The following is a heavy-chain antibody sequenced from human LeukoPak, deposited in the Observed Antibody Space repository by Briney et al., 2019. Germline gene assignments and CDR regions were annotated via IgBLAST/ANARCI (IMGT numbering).Heavy chain of an antibody. V-gene: IGHV1-2*02. J-gene: IGHJ4*02. CDR2: INPNNGGT. D-gene: IGHD2-2*01. CDR3: ARGRGTTSSNFDY. CDR1: GYTFTGYY. Sequence: ASVKVSCKASGYTFTGYYMHWVRQAPGQGLEWMGWINPNNGGTNYAQKFQGRVTMTRDTSISTVYMELSRLTSDDTAVYCCARGRGTTSSNFDYWGQGNLVTVSS.